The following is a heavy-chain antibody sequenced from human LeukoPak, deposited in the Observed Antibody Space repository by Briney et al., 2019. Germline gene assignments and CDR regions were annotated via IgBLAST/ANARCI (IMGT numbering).Heavy chain of an antibody. CDR2: ISAYNGNT. Sequence: GASVKVSCKASGYTFTSYGISWMRQAPGQGLEWMGWISAYNGNTNYAQKLQGRVTITTDTSTSTAYMELRSLRSDDTAVYYCARDAYNWNDAGSFDYWGQGTLVTVSS. D-gene: IGHD1-1*01. V-gene: IGHV1-18*01. J-gene: IGHJ4*02. CDR1: GYTFTSYG. CDR3: ARDAYNWNDAGSFDY.